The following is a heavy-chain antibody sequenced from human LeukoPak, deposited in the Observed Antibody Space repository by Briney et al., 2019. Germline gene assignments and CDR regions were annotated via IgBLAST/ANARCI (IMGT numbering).Heavy chain of an antibody. CDR2: ISGSGGST. D-gene: IGHD2-15*01. Sequence: PGGSLRLSCAASGFTFSNAAMSWVRQAPGEGLEWVSAISGSGGSTYYADSVKGRFTISRDNSKNTLYLQMNSLRAEDTAVYYCASRAGGTGYWGQGTLVTVSS. V-gene: IGHV3-23*01. CDR3: ASRAGGTGY. J-gene: IGHJ4*02. CDR1: GFTFSNAA.